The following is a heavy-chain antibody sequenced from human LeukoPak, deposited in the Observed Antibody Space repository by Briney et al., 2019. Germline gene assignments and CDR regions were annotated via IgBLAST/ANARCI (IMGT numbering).Heavy chain of an antibody. CDR2: ISSSSSYI. CDR3: ARVYLIGSRWYDLDY. CDR1: GFTFSSYS. V-gene: IGHV3-21*01. Sequence: GGSLRLYCAASGFTFSSYSMNWVRQAPGKGLEWVSSISSSSSYIYYADSVKGRFTISRDNAKNSLYLQMNSLRAEDTAVYYCARVYLIGSRWYDLDYWGQGTLVTVSS. J-gene: IGHJ4*02. D-gene: IGHD6-19*01.